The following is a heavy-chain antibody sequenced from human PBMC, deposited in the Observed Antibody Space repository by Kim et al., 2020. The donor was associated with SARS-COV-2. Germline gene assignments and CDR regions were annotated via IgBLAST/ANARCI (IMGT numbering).Heavy chain of an antibody. Sequence: GGSLRLSCVGSGFTFNKFAMTWVRQVAGKGPEWVSTISSSGDKTYYADSVKGRFTISRDNSKNTVCLQMKSLRAEDTAVYYCAKEGGELRWGQGTLVTVSS. CDR1: GFTFNKFA. CDR3: AKEGGELR. CDR2: ISSSGDKT. D-gene: IGHD1-7*01. V-gene: IGHV3-23*01. J-gene: IGHJ4*02.